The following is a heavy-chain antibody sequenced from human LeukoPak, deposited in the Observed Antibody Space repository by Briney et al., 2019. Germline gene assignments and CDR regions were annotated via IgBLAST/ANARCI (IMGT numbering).Heavy chain of an antibody. Sequence: SQTLSLTCAVSGGSISSGGYSWSWIRQPPGKGLEWIGYICHSGSTYYNPSLKSRVTISVDRSKNQFSLKLSSVTAADTAVYYCARGFGVFFDYWGQGTLVTVSS. CDR3: ARGFGVFFDY. CDR1: GGSISSGGYS. J-gene: IGHJ4*02. D-gene: IGHD3-10*01. CDR2: ICHSGST. V-gene: IGHV4-30-2*01.